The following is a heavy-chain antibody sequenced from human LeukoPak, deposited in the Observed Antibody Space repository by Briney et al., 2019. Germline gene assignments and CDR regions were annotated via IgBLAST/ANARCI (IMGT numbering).Heavy chain of an antibody. CDR3: AQSNY. V-gene: IGHV3-73*01. CDR1: GFTFSGSP. CDR2: IRSKADNYAT. Sequence: GGSLRLSCAASGFTFSGSPILWVRQASGKGLEWVGRIRSKADNYATAYAASVQGRCTISRDDSKSTAYLQLNSLKTEDTAVYYCAQSNYWGQGALVTVSS. J-gene: IGHJ4*02.